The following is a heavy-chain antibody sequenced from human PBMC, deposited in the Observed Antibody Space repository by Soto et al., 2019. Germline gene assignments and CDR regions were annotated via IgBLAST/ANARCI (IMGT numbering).Heavy chain of an antibody. CDR3: ARGSSIAARLDYYYYMDV. V-gene: IGHV1-18*01. D-gene: IGHD6-6*01. CDR2: ISAYNGNT. Sequence: ASVKVSCKASGYTFTSYGISWVRQAPGQGLEWMGWISAYNGNTNYAQKLQGRVTMTTDTSTSTAYMELRSLRSDDTAVYYCARGSSIAARLDYYYYMDVWGKGTTVTVSS. J-gene: IGHJ6*03. CDR1: GYTFTSYG.